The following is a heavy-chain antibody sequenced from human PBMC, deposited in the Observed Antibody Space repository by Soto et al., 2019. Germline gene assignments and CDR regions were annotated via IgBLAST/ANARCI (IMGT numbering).Heavy chain of an antibody. V-gene: IGHV1-69*13. CDR2: IIPIFGTA. CDR1: GGTFSSYA. Sequence: SVQVSFKASGGTFSSYAISWLRQAPGQGLEWMGGIIPIFGTANYAQKFQGRVTITADESTSTAYMELSSLRSEDTAVYYCARDNAAAGYFDYWGQGTLVTVSS. CDR3: ARDNAAAGYFDY. J-gene: IGHJ4*02. D-gene: IGHD6-13*01.